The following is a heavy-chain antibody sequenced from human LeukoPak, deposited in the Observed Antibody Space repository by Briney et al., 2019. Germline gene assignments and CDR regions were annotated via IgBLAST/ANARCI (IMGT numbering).Heavy chain of an antibody. V-gene: IGHV3-30*03. Sequence: SGGSLRLSCAASGFTFSSYGMHWVRQAPGKGLEWVAVISYDGSNKYYADSVKGRFTISRDNSKNTLYLQMNSLRAEDTAVYYCARDSAWNYARGDYWGQGTLVTVSS. D-gene: IGHD1-7*01. CDR1: GFTFSSYG. CDR3: ARDSAWNYARGDY. J-gene: IGHJ4*02. CDR2: ISYDGSNK.